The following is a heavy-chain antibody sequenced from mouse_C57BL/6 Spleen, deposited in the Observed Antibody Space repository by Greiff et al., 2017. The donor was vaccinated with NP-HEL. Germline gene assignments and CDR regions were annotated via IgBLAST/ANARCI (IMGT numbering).Heavy chain of an antibody. CDR2: INPSSGYT. CDR1: GYTFTSYW. CDR3: AIHGSSSSFAY. D-gene: IGHD1-1*01. Sequence: QVQLKQSGAELAKPGASVKLSCKASGYTFTSYWMHWVNQRPGQGLEWIGYINPSSGYTKSNQKFKDKATLTADKSSSTAYMQLSSLTYEDSAVYYCAIHGSSSSFAYWGQGTLVTVSA. V-gene: IGHV1-7*01. J-gene: IGHJ3*01.